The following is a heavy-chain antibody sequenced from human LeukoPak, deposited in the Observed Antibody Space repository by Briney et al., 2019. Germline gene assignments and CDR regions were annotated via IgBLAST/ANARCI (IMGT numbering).Heavy chain of an antibody. Sequence: SETLSLTCTVSGGSISSSSYYWGWIRQPPGKGLEWIGSIYYSGSTYYNPSLKSRVTISVDTSKNQFSLKLSSVTAADTAVYNCARAIHYYDSSGQLYYFDYWGQGTLVTVSS. CDR3: ARAIHYYDSSGQLYYFDY. V-gene: IGHV4-39*07. CDR1: GGSISSSSYY. CDR2: IYYSGST. D-gene: IGHD3-22*01. J-gene: IGHJ4*02.